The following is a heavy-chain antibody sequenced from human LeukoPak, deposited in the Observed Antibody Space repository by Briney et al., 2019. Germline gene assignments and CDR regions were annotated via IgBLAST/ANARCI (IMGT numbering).Heavy chain of an antibody. D-gene: IGHD1-26*01. CDR2: IYYSGST. CDR1: GASISSYY. V-gene: IGHV4-59*01. J-gene: IGHJ1*01. Sequence: SETLSLTCTVSGASISSYYWSWIRQPPGKGLEWIGYIYYSGSTDYNPSLNSRVTISLDTSKNQFSLKLSSVTAADTAVYYCARAGGSPEYFHYWGQGTLVTVSS. CDR3: ARAGGSPEYFHY.